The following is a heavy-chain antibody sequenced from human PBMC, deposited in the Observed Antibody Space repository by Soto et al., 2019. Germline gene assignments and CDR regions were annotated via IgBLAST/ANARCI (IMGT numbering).Heavy chain of an antibody. J-gene: IGHJ4*02. CDR3: AGATAIVVVVAATRPLDY. D-gene: IGHD2-15*01. V-gene: IGHV1-69*02. CDR1: GGTFSSYT. CDR2: IIPILGIA. Sequence: QVQLVQSGAEVKKPGSSVKVSCTASGGTFSSYTISWVRQAPGQGLEWMGRIIPILGIANYAQKFKGRVTITADKSTSTAYMALSSLRSEATAVYYCAGATAIVVVVAATRPLDYWGQGTLVTVSS.